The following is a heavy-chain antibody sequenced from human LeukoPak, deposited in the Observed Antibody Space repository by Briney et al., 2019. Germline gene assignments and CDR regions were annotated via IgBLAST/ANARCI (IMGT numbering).Heavy chain of an antibody. Sequence: ASVKVSCKASGGTFSSYAIGWVRQAPGQGLEWMGGIIPIFGTANYAQKFQGRVTITADESTSTAYMELSSLRSEDTAVYYCAREEGDYGDYVNYWGQGTLVTVSS. CDR1: GGTFSSYA. CDR3: AREEGDYGDYVNY. V-gene: IGHV1-69*01. D-gene: IGHD4-17*01. J-gene: IGHJ4*02. CDR2: IIPIFGTA.